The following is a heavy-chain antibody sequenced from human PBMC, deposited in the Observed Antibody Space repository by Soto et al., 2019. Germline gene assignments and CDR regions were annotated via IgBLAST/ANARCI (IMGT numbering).Heavy chain of an antibody. CDR1: GYSFTSYW. V-gene: IGHV5-51*01. CDR3: TRQVPYSIGPKTDC. D-gene: IGHD3-3*02. J-gene: IGHJ4*02. CDR2: IYPGDSDT. Sequence: PGESLKISCKGSGYSFTSYWIGWVRQMPGKGLEWMGIIYPGDSDTRYSPSFQGQVTIPADKSISTAYLQWNSLKASDTAMYYCTRQVPYSIGPKTDCWGQGTLVTVSS.